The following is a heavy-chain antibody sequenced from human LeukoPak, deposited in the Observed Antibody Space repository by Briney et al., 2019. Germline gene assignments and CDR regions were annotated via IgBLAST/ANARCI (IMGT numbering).Heavy chain of an antibody. D-gene: IGHD2-2*01. J-gene: IGHJ5*02. CDR1: GGSISSYY. V-gene: IGHV4-59*01. Sequence: SETLSLTCTVSGGSISSYYWSWIRQPPGKGLEWIGYIYYSGSTNYNPSLKSQVTISVDTSKNQFSLKLSSVTAADTAVYYCARSGTRASPFDPWGQGTLVTVSS. CDR3: ARSGTRASPFDP. CDR2: IYYSGST.